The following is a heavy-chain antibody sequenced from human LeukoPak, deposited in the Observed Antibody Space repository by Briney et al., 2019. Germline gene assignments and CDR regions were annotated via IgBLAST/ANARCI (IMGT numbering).Heavy chain of an antibody. D-gene: IGHD3-22*01. Sequence: PSETLSLTCTVSGGSISSYYWSWIRQPPGKGLEWIGYIYYSGSTNYNPSLKSRVTISVDTSKNHFPLKLSSVTAADTAVYYCARELNDTSGPEAFDIWGQGTMVTVSS. CDR2: IYYSGST. J-gene: IGHJ3*02. CDR3: ARELNDTSGPEAFDI. V-gene: IGHV4-59*01. CDR1: GGSISSYY.